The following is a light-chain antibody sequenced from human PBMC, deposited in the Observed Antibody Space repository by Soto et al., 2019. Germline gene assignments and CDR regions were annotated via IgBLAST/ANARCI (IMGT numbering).Light chain of an antibody. CDR3: SSYTSSSTLDYV. J-gene: IGLJ1*01. CDR2: EVS. V-gene: IGLV2-14*01. Sequence: QSALTRPASVSGSPGQSITISCTGTSSDIGGYNYVSWYQQHPGKAPKLMIYEVSNRPSGVSNRFSGSKSGNTASLTISGLLAEDEADYYCSSYTSSSTLDYVFGTGTKVTV. CDR1: SSDIGGYNY.